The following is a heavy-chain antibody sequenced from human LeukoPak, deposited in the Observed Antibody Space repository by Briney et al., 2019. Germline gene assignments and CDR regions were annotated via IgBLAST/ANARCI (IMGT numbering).Heavy chain of an antibody. CDR1: GFTFSSYA. J-gene: IGHJ4*02. CDR3: TGDPLDY. CDR2: ISGSGGST. Sequence: QPGGSLRLPCAASGFTFSSYAMSWVRQAPGKGLEWVSAISGSGGSTYYADSVKGRFTISRDNSKNTLYLQMNSLKTEDTAVYYCTGDPLDYWGQGTLVTVSS. D-gene: IGHD3-10*01. V-gene: IGHV3-23*01.